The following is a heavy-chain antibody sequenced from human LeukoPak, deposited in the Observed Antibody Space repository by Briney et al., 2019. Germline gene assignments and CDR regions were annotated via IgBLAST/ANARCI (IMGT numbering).Heavy chain of an antibody. CDR1: GGSVSSGGFS. J-gene: IGHJ5*02. V-gene: IGHV4-30-2*01. Sequence: SETLSLTCAVSGGSVSSGGFSWSWIRQPPGKGLEWIGYMYHGGSTYYNPSLESRVTISVDRSKNQFSLKLSSVTAADAAVYYCASTNDFGDYVGAWGQGTLVTVSS. D-gene: IGHD4-17*01. CDR2: MYHGGST. CDR3: ASTNDFGDYVGA.